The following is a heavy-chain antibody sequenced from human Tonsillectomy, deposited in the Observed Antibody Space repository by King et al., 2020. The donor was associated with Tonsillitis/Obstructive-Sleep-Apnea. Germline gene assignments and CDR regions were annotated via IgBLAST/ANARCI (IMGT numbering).Heavy chain of an antibody. V-gene: IGHV2-70*11. Sequence: VTLKESGPALVRPTQTLTLTCTFSGFSLTNSGMCVSWIRQPPGKALEWLARIDWDDDKYYSTSLKTRLTISKDTPKNQVVLTMTNMDPVDTATYYCARIRSTSCLGDYWGQGTLVTVSS. CDR2: IDWDDDK. D-gene: IGHD2-2*01. CDR3: ARIRSTSCLGDY. J-gene: IGHJ4*02. CDR1: GFSLTNSGMC.